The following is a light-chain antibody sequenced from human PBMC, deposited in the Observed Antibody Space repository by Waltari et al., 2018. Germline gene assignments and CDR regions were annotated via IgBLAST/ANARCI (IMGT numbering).Light chain of an antibody. V-gene: IGKV1-5*03. J-gene: IGKJ1*01. CDR3: QQYNSYSPET. CDR1: QSISSW. CDR2: KAS. Sequence: DIQMTQSPSTLSASVGDRVTITCRASQSISSWLAWYQQKPGKAPKHLIYKASTLESGVPSRFSGSGSGTEFTLTISSLQPDDFATYYCQQYNSYSPETFGQGTKVEIK.